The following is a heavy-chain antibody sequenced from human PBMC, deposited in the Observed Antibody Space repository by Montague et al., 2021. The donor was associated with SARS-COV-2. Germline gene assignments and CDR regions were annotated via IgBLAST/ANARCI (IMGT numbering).Heavy chain of an antibody. D-gene: IGHD2-21*01. CDR3: ARRHIVASNRAFDY. Sequence: SETLSLTCTVSGDSITNNYYWGWIRQPPGKGLEWIGTIYHSGTTYYNPSLKRRVTISVDTSNNQLSLKLTFVTAADTAVYYCARRHIVASNRAFDYWGQGTLVTVSS. J-gene: IGHJ4*02. CDR2: IYHSGTT. V-gene: IGHV4-38-2*02. CDR1: GDSITNNYY.